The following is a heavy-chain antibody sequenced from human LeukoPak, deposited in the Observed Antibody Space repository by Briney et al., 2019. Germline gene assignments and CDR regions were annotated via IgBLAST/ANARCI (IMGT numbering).Heavy chain of an antibody. J-gene: IGHJ5*02. CDR2: ISSSGTS. Sequence: SETLSLTCTVSGDSISDFSWTWIRQTPGKGLEWIGFISSSGTSHYSPSLESRVTFSLDTSKSQFSLSLKSVTAADTAVYYCARVFRGAVTSNWFDPWGQGILVTVSS. D-gene: IGHD3-3*01. CDR1: GDSISDFS. CDR3: ARVFRGAVTSNWFDP. V-gene: IGHV4-59*01.